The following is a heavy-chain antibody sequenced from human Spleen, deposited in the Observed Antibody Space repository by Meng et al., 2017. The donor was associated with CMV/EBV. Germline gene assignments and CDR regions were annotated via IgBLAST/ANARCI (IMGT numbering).Heavy chain of an antibody. V-gene: IGHV4-30-4*01. D-gene: IGHD5-12*01. CDR2: IYYSGST. CDR3: ARVGGYDYYYYGMDV. CDR1: GSISSGDYY. Sequence: GSISSGDYYWSWIRQPPGKGLEWIGYIYYSGSTYSNQSLKSRITISVDMSKNQFSLKLSSVTAADTAMYYCARVGGYDYYYYGMDVWGQGTTVTVSS. J-gene: IGHJ6*02.